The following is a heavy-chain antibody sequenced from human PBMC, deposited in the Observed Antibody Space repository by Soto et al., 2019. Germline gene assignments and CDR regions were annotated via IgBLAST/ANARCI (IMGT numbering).Heavy chain of an antibody. D-gene: IGHD3-22*01. Sequence: QLQLQESGPGLVKPSETLSLTCTVSGGSISSSSYYWGWIRQPPGKGLEWIGSIYYSGSTYYNPSLKSRVTISVDTSKNQFSLKLSSVTAADTAVYYCARQASSGYYDPAMMDVWGQGTTVTVSS. J-gene: IGHJ6*02. CDR2: IYYSGST. CDR1: GGSISSSSYY. V-gene: IGHV4-39*01. CDR3: ARQASSGYYDPAMMDV.